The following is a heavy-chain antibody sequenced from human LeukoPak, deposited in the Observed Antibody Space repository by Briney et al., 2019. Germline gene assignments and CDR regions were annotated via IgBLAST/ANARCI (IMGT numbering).Heavy chain of an antibody. CDR2: IYYSGST. D-gene: IGHD6-19*01. V-gene: IGHV4-39*07. Sequence: SETLSLTCSVSGGSISSSSYYWDWIRQPPGKGLEWIGSIYYSGSTYYNPSLKSRVTISVDTSKNQFSLKLSSVTAADTAVYYCARVLRDSSGWYGYYFDYWGQGTLVTVSS. CDR1: GGSISSSSYY. J-gene: IGHJ4*02. CDR3: ARVLRDSSGWYGYYFDY.